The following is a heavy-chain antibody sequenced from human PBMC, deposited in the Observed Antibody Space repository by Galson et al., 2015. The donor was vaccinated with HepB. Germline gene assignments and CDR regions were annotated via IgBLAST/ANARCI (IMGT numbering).Heavy chain of an antibody. V-gene: IGHV3-21*01. CDR1: GFTFSSYS. J-gene: IGHJ4*02. CDR2: ISSSSSYI. CDR3: ARDVGYYDSPLSLGDY. D-gene: IGHD3-22*01. Sequence: SLRLSCAASGFTFSSYSMNWVRQAPGKGLEWVSSISSSSSYIYYADSVKGRFTISRDNAKNSLYLQMNSLRAEDTAVYYCARDVGYYDSPLSLGDYWGQGTLVTVSS.